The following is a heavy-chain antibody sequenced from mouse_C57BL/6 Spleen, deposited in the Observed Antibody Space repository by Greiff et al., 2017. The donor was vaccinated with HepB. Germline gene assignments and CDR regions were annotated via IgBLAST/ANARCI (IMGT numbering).Heavy chain of an antibody. D-gene: IGHD3-2*02. V-gene: IGHV1-82*01. J-gene: IGHJ2*01. CDR1: GYAFSSSW. CDR2: IYPGDGDT. Sequence: LQESGPELVKPGASVKISCKASGYAFSSSWMNWVKQRPGKGLEWIGRIYPGDGDTNYNGKFKGKATLTADKSSSTAYMQLSSLTSEDSAVYFCAREDHSSGFYFDYWGQGTTLTVSS. CDR3: AREDHSSGFYFDY.